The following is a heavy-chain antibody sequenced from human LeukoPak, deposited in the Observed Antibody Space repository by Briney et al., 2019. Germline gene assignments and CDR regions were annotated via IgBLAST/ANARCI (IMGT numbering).Heavy chain of an antibody. Sequence: ASVKVSCKASGGTFSSYAISWVRQAPGQGLEWMGWINPNSGGTNYAQKFQGRVTMTRDTSISTAYMELSRLRSDDTAVYYCARMITYYYDSSGYYKTTTGGYFDYWGQGTLVTVSS. CDR2: INPNSGGT. V-gene: IGHV1-2*02. CDR3: ARMITYYYDSSGYYKTTTGGYFDY. CDR1: GGTFSSYA. D-gene: IGHD3-22*01. J-gene: IGHJ4*02.